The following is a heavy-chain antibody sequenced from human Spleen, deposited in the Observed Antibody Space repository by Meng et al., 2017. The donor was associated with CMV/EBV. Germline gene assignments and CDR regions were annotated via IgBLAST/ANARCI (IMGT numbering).Heavy chain of an antibody. CDR2: INPNSGGT. V-gene: IGHV1-2*02. J-gene: IGHJ6*02. Sequence: ASVKVSCKASGYTFTGYYMHWVRQAPGQGLEWMGWINPNSGGTNYAQKFQGRVTMTRDTSISTAYMELSRLRSDDTAVYYCARDGPHSSSSRFYYGMDVWGQGTTVTVS. CDR1: GYTFTGYY. CDR3: ARDGPHSSSSRFYYGMDV. D-gene: IGHD6-6*01.